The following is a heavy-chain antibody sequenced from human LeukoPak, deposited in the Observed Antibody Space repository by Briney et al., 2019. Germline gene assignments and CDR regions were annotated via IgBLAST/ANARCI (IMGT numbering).Heavy chain of an antibody. V-gene: IGHV4-34*01. CDR3: AIGLDVDRVVVLLDY. D-gene: IGHD2-15*01. Sequence: PSETLTLTCAVSGGTFSGYYWSWVRQPPGKGLEWIGEINHSGSTNYNPYLKRRGTISVDTSKNQFSLKLSSVTAADTAVYYCAIGLDVDRVVVLLDYWGQGTLVTVSS. J-gene: IGHJ4*02. CDR1: GGTFSGYY. CDR2: INHSGST.